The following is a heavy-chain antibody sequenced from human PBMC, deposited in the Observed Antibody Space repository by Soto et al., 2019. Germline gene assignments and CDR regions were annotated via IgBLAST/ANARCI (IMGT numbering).Heavy chain of an antibody. CDR3: ARGYRISMVILTTNYFDS. D-gene: IGHD3-10*01. Sequence: SETLSLTCAVNGGPFGGFYWTWIRQSPGEGLEWIGEIQRGGSTNYNPSLKSRVTMSLDTSKNQFSLKLTSVTAADTAVYYCARGYRISMVILTTNYFDSWGQGTPVTVSS. J-gene: IGHJ4*02. CDR2: IQRGGST. CDR1: GGPFGGFY. V-gene: IGHV4-34*01.